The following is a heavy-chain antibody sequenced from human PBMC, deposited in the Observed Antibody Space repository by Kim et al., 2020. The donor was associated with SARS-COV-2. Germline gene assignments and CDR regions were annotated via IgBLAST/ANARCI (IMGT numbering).Heavy chain of an antibody. Sequence: ETLSLTCAVYGGSFSGYYWSWIRQPPGKGLEWIGEINHSGSTNYNPSLKSRVTISVDTSKNQFSLKLSSVTAADTAVYYCARDVRSERYCSSTSCSPRSADYWGQGTLVTVSS. J-gene: IGHJ4*02. D-gene: IGHD2-2*01. CDR1: GGSFSGYY. V-gene: IGHV4-34*01. CDR3: ARDVRSERYCSSTSCSPRSADY. CDR2: INHSGST.